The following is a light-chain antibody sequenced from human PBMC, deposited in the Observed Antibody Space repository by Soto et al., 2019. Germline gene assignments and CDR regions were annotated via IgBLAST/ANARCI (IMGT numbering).Light chain of an antibody. V-gene: IGKV3-11*01. CDR2: EAS. Sequence: EIGLTQSPATLSLSPGEGATLSCRASQSVGSLLAWYQQKPGQAPRLVSYEASNRATGIPARFSGSGSGTDFALTTSSVEHEDFAVYYCQQRSNWPITFGQGTRL. CDR3: QQRSNWPIT. J-gene: IGKJ5*01. CDR1: QSVGSL.